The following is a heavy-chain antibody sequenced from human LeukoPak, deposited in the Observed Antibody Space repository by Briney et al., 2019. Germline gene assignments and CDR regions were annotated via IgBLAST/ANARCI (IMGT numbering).Heavy chain of an antibody. CDR2: IYYSGST. Sequence: SETLSLTCTVSSGSVSSGSYYWSWIRQPPGKGLEWIGYIYYSGSTDYNPSLKSRVTISVDTSKNQFSLKLSSVTAADTAVYYCARESLSGSCFDYWGQGTLLTVSS. CDR1: SGSVSSGSYY. CDR3: ARESLSGSCFDY. J-gene: IGHJ4*02. V-gene: IGHV4-61*01. D-gene: IGHD1-26*01.